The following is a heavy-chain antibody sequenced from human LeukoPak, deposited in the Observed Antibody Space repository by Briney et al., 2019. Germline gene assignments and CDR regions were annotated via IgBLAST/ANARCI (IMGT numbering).Heavy chain of an antibody. CDR2: IIPIFGTA. CDR3: ALTFGVVPTVYMDV. D-gene: IGHD3-3*01. V-gene: IGHV1-69*01. Sequence: SVKVSCKASGGTFSSYAISWVRQAPGQGLEWMGEIIPIFGTANYAQKFQGRVTITADESTSTAYMELSSLRSEDTAVYYCALTFGVVPTVYMDVWGKGTTVTVSS. CDR1: GGTFSSYA. J-gene: IGHJ6*03.